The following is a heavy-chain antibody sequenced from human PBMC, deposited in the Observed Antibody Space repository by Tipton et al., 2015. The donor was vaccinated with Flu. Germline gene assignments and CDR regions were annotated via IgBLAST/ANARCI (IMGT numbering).Heavy chain of an antibody. J-gene: IGHJ4*02. CDR3: ANFPAGGIMALDS. Sequence: TLSLTCTVSGVSISSGSYYWSWIRQPAGKGLEWVGRIYTSGGTDYNATLRSRVSISVDTSKNQFSLNLRSVSAADTAVYYCANFPAGGIMALDSWGQGTLVTVSS. CDR1: GVSISSGSYY. CDR2: IYTSGGT. D-gene: IGHD3-16*02. V-gene: IGHV4-61*02.